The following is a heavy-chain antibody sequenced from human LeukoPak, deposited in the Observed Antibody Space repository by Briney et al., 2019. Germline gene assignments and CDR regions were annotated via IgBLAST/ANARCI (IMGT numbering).Heavy chain of an antibody. Sequence: GGSLRLSCAASGFTVINTYMSWVRQAPGKGLEWVSVIYSGATTYYADSVKGRFTISRDNSKNTLYLQMNSLRAEDTAVYYCARDLAAAGTFDYWGQGTLVTVSS. CDR2: IYSGATT. CDR1: GFTVINTY. CDR3: ARDLAAAGTFDY. J-gene: IGHJ4*02. D-gene: IGHD6-13*01. V-gene: IGHV3-66*01.